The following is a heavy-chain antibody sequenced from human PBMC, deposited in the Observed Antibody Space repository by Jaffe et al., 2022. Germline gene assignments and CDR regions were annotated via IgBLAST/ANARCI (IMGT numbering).Heavy chain of an antibody. CDR3: ARVDPWGDYYGSGTAGGQFDY. Sequence: EVQLVESGGGLVQPGGSLRLSCAASGFTFSSYEMNWVRQAPGKGLEWVSYISSSGSTIYYADSVKGRFTISRDNAKNSLYLQMNSLRAEDTAVYYCARVDPWGDYYGSGTAGGQFDYWGQGTLVTVSS. CDR2: ISSSGSTI. V-gene: IGHV3-48*03. D-gene: IGHD3-10*01. J-gene: IGHJ4*02. CDR1: GFTFSSYE.